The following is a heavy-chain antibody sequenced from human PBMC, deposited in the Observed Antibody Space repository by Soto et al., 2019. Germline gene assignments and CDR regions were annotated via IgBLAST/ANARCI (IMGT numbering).Heavy chain of an antibody. CDR2: FDPEDGET. CDR1: GYTLTELS. V-gene: IGHV1-24*01. Sequence: ASVKVSCKVSGYTLTELSMHWVRQAPGKGLEWMGGFDPEDGETIYAQKFQGRVTMTEDTSTDTAYMELSSLRSEDTAVYYCAKDRVREMTTLNWFDPWGQGTLVTAPQ. CDR3: AKDRVREMTTLNWFDP. J-gene: IGHJ5*02. D-gene: IGHD4-17*01.